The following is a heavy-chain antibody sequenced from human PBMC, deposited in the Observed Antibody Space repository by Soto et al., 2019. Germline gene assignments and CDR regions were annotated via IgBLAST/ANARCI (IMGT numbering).Heavy chain of an antibody. CDR2: VSNDGRSE. J-gene: IGHJ4*02. CDR3: ARDVSGFEYFDF. CDR1: GFRFSAFG. D-gene: IGHD3-9*01. Sequence: QVQLVESGGGAVQPGRPLTLSCAASGFRFSAFGMHWVRQAPGKGLEWVAVVSNDGRSEHYADSVKGRFTISRDNSKNTLFLQMNTLRAEDTAVYYCARDVSGFEYFDFWGQGTLVTVSS. V-gene: IGHV3-30*03.